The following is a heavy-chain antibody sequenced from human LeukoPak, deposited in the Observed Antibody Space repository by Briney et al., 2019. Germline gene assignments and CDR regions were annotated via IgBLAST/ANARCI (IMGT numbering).Heavy chain of an antibody. J-gene: IGHJ4*02. V-gene: IGHV4-59*11. Sequence: SETLSLACTVHGGSISSHCGSSVRQPPGKGLELIVYIHYSGSTNYNPYLKSRVTITVDTSKHKFSLKLSSVTAADTAVYYCARRFGSGDYFDYWGQGTLVTVSS. CDR2: IHYSGST. D-gene: IGHD2-15*01. CDR1: GGSISSHC. CDR3: ARRFGSGDYFDY.